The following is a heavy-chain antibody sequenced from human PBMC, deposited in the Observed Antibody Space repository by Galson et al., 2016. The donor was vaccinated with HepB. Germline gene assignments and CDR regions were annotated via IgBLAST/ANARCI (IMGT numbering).Heavy chain of an antibody. Sequence: SLRLSCAASGFTFSSYAMRWVRQAPGKGLEWVSIIYSGGSTQYADSVKGRFTISRDNSKNTVYLQMNNLRADDTAVYYCAGDPTPVGQKTPWGQGTLVTVSS. V-gene: IGHV3-53*01. D-gene: IGHD1-26*01. CDR3: AGDPTPVGQKTP. CDR2: IYSGGST. CDR1: GFTFSSYA. J-gene: IGHJ4*02.